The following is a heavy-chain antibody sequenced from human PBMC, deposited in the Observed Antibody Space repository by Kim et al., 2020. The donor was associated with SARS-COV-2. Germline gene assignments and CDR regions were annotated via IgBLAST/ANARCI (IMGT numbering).Heavy chain of an antibody. V-gene: IGHV4-4*07. Sequence: NSTPSLKSRVTMSVDTSKNQFALKLRSVTAADTAVYYCARDGRVWERFFDYWGQGSLVTVSS. CDR3: ARDGRVWERFFDY. J-gene: IGHJ4*02. D-gene: IGHD1-26*01.